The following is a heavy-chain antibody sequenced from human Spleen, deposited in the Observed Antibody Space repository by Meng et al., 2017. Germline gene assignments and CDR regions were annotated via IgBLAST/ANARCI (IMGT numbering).Heavy chain of an antibody. CDR1: GFTFSSYA. D-gene: IGHD3-22*01. Sequence: GESLKISCAASGFTFSSYAMSWVRQAPGKGLEWVSAISGSGGSTYYADSVKGRFTISRDNSKNTLYLQMNSLRAEDTALYYCAREYYYDSSGPAHDAFDIWGQGTMVTVSS. CDR2: ISGSGGST. V-gene: IGHV3-23*01. J-gene: IGHJ3*02. CDR3: AREYYYDSSGPAHDAFDI.